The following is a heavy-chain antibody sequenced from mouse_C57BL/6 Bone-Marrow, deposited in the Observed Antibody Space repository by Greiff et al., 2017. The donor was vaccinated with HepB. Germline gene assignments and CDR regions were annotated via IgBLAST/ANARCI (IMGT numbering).Heavy chain of an antibody. CDR3: ARGGNWDRGFDY. J-gene: IGHJ2*01. D-gene: IGHD4-1*02. Sequence: ESGPGLVKPSQSLSLTCSVTGYSITSGYYWNWIRQFPGNKLEWMGYISYDGSNNYNPSLKNRISITRDTSKNQFFLKLNSVTTEDTATYYCARGGNWDRGFDYWGQGTTLTVSS. V-gene: IGHV3-6*01. CDR1: GYSITSGYY. CDR2: ISYDGSN.